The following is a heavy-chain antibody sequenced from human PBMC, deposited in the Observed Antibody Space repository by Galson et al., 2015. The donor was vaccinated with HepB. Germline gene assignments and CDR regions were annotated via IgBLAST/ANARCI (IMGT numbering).Heavy chain of an antibody. CDR3: AREKPMGNGMDV. Sequence: LRLSCAASGFTFSSYSTNWVRQAPGKGLEWVSFISSSSSYIYYADSVKGRFTISRDNAKNSLSLQMNSLRAEDTAVYYCAREKPMGNGMDVWGQGTTVTVSS. J-gene: IGHJ6*02. CDR2: ISSSSSYI. CDR1: GFTFSSYS. D-gene: IGHD6-13*01. V-gene: IGHV3-21*01.